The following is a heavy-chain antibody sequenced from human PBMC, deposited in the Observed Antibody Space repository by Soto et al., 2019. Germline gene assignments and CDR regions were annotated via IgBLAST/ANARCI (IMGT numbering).Heavy chain of an antibody. V-gene: IGHV4-34*01. Sequence: SETLSLTCAVYGGSFSGYYWSWIRQPPGKGLEWIGEINHSGGTNYNPSLKSRVTISVDTSKNQFSLKLSSVTAADTAVYYCAKSTIAVAGSARFDSWGQGTLVTVSS. CDR1: GGSFSGYY. J-gene: IGHJ4*02. CDR2: INHSGGT. CDR3: AKSTIAVAGSARFDS. D-gene: IGHD6-19*01.